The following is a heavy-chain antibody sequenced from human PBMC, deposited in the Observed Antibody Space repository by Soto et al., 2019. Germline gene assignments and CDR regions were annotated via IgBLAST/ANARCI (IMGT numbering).Heavy chain of an antibody. D-gene: IGHD2-21*01. CDR1: GGSISSTNW. V-gene: IGHV4-4*02. CDR2: IYHSGSP. J-gene: IGHJ5*02. Sequence: QVQLRESGPGLVKTSGTLSLTCVVSGGSISSTNWWTWVRQPPGKGLEWIGEIYHSGSPTFSPSLRGRATISGAKSTNQFSLRLRSVTAADTAVYYCATLPPRIVVALLPIPTWGQGILVTVSS. CDR3: ATLPPRIVVALLPIPT.